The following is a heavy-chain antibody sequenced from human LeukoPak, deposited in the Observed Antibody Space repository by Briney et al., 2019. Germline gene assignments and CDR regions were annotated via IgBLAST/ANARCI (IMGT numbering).Heavy chain of an antibody. CDR3: AKDLRSWSDYYFDY. Sequence: GGSLRLSCAASGFAFSSYAMSWVRQAPGKGLEWVSVISGSGDSTYYADSVMGRFTIYRDNSKNTLYLQMNSLRADDTAVYYCAKDLRSWSDYYFDYWGQGTLVTVSS. J-gene: IGHJ4*02. D-gene: IGHD6-13*01. CDR2: ISGSGDST. CDR1: GFAFSSYA. V-gene: IGHV3-23*01.